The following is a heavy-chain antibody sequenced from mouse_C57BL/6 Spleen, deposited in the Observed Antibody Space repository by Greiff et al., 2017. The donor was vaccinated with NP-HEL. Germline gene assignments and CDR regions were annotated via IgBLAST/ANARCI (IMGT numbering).Heavy chain of an antibody. CDR1: GYTFTDYY. CDR2: FYPGSGNT. CDR3: ARSLLDYYAMDY. J-gene: IGHJ4*01. Sequence: QVQLQQSGAELVRPGASVKLSCKASGYTFTDYYINWVKQRPGQGLEWIARFYPGSGNTYYNEKFKGKATLTAEKSSSTAYMQLSSLTSEDSAVYFCARSLLDYYAMDYWGQGTSVTVSS. V-gene: IGHV1-76*01.